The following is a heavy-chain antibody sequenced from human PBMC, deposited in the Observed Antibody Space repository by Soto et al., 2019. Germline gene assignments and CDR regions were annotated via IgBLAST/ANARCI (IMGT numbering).Heavy chain of an antibody. D-gene: IGHD2-15*01. CDR3: ARDLGGVEVPGVTRADV. V-gene: IGHV1-18*01. CDR1: GYTFSKFG. CDR2: ITAFNGNT. Sequence: QVHLVQSGAEVRKPGASVKVSCKTSGYTFSKFGISWVRQAPGQGLQWMGWITAFNGNTNYEERFQGRVTMTTDTSTSTAYMELRNLRSDDTAAYYCARDLGGVEVPGVTRADVWGQGTTVTVSS. J-gene: IGHJ6*02.